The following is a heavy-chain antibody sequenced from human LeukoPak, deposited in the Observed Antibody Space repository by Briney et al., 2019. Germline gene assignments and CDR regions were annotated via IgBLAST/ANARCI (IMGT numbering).Heavy chain of an antibody. V-gene: IGHV1-2*02. CDR3: ARVDIVAANFDY. D-gene: IGHD5-12*01. CDR2: INPNSGGT. J-gene: IGHJ4*02. Sequence: ASVKVSCKASGYTFTGYYMHWVRQAPGQGLEWMGWINPNSGGTNYAQKFQGRVTMTRDTSISTAYMELSRLRSDDTAVYYCARVDIVAANFDYWGQGTLVTVSS. CDR1: GYTFTGYY.